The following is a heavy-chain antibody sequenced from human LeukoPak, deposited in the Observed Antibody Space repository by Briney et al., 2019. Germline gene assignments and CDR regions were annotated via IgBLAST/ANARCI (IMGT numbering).Heavy chain of an antibody. CDR2: IYYSGSS. CDR3: ARFGGAESGLDY. V-gene: IGHV4-59*01. D-gene: IGHD3-16*01. CDR1: GGSISSYY. Sequence: SETLSLTCTVSGGSISSYYWSWIRQPPGKGLEWIGYIYYSGSSNYNPSLKRRVTISVDTSKNQFSLKLTSVTAADTAVYYCARFGGAESGLDYWGQGTLVTVSS. J-gene: IGHJ4*02.